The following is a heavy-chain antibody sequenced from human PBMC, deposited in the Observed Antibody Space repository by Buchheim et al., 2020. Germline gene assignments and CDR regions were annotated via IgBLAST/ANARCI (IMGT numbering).Heavy chain of an antibody. CDR3: ARDIDY. Sequence: QVQLQESGPRLVKPSETLSLTCTVSGGSISSYYWSWIRQPPGKGLEWIGYIYHSGSTNYIPSLKSRVTISIDTSKNQFSLKLSSVTAADTAVYYCARDIDYWGQGTL. CDR2: IYHSGST. V-gene: IGHV4-59*01. J-gene: IGHJ4*01. CDR1: GGSISSYY.